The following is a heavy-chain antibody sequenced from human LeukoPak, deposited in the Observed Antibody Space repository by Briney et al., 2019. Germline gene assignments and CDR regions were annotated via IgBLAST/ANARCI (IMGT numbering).Heavy chain of an antibody. V-gene: IGHV1-8*03. Sequence: ASVKVSCKASGYTFTTLDINWVRQATGQGLEWMGWINPKSGYTGYAQKFQGRVTITRDTSISTAYMELSSLRSEDTAVYYCARSPPLGPAAIRWIYYYYYMDVWGKGTTVTVSS. CDR3: ARSPPLGPAAIRWIYYYYYMDV. CDR2: INPKSGYT. CDR1: GYTFTTLD. J-gene: IGHJ6*03. D-gene: IGHD2-2*01.